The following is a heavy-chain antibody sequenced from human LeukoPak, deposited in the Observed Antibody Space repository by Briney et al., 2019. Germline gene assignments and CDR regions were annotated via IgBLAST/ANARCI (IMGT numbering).Heavy chain of an antibody. Sequence: SETLSLTCTVSGGSISSGGYYWSWIRQHPGKGLEWIGYIYYSGSTYYNPSLKSRVTISVDTSKNQFSLKLSSVTAADTAVYYCARDTYHYDSSGYYAYYFDYWGQGTPVTVSS. V-gene: IGHV4-31*03. J-gene: IGHJ4*02. CDR2: IYYSGST. D-gene: IGHD3-22*01. CDR3: ARDTYHYDSSGYYAYYFDY. CDR1: GGSISSGGYY.